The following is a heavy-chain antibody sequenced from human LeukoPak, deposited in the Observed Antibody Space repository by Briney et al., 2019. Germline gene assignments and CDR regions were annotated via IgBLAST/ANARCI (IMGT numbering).Heavy chain of an antibody. D-gene: IGHD3-3*01. J-gene: IGHJ4*02. Sequence: PSETLSLTCTVSGGSISSSSYYWSWIRQPAGKGLEWIGRIYTSGSTNYNPSLKSRVTMSVDTSKNQFSLKLSSVTAADTAVYYCARDKHHDFWSGRGYYFDYWGQGTLVTVSS. CDR3: ARDKHHDFWSGRGYYFDY. V-gene: IGHV4-61*02. CDR1: GGSISSSSYY. CDR2: IYTSGST.